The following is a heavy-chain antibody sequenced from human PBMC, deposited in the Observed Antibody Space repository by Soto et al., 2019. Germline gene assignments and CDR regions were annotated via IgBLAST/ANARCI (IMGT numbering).Heavy chain of an antibody. Sequence: QVQLVESGGGVVQPGRSLRLSCAASGFSFSNYGIHWVRQAPGKGLEWVAVISYDGSNAYYANSVKGRFTIFRDNSRNTLYLEMNSRRAEDTAVYYCAKEAALMVAIWDYGMDVWGQGTTVTVSS. CDR3: AKEAALMVAIWDYGMDV. V-gene: IGHV3-30*18. D-gene: IGHD3-10*01. J-gene: IGHJ6*02. CDR1: GFSFSNYG. CDR2: ISYDGSNA.